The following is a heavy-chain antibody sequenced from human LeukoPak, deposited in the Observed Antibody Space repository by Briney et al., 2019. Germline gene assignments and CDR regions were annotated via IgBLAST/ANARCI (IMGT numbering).Heavy chain of an antibody. CDR3: ARDRGWGDYLFDY. CDR2: INSDGSSP. CDR1: GFNFSNYW. V-gene: IGHV3-74*01. D-gene: IGHD4-17*01. Sequence: GGSLRISCAASGFNFSNYWMHLVRQAPGKRLVWVSRINSDGSSPSHADSGKGRFTISRDNVKNTLYLQMNSLRAEDAAVYYCARDRGWGDYLFDYWGQGTLVTVSS. J-gene: IGHJ4*02.